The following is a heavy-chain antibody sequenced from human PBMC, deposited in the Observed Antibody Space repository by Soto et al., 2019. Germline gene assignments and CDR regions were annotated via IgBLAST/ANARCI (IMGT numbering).Heavy chain of an antibody. J-gene: IGHJ6*02. CDR3: ARDRSYWVLLFSYGMDV. CDR2: ISSSSSYT. V-gene: IGHV3-11*06. D-gene: IGHD2-15*01. Sequence: PGGSLRLSCAASGFTFSDYYMSWIRQAPGKGLEWVSYISSSSSYTNYADSVKGRFTISRDNAKNSLYLQMNSLRAEDTAVYYCARDRSYWVLLFSYGMDVWGHGTTVTVSS. CDR1: GFTFSDYY.